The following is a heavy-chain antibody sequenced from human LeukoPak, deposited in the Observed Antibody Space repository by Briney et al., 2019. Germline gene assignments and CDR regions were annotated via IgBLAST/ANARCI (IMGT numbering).Heavy chain of an antibody. CDR1: GFSFSSYA. CDR2: IKEDGSEK. V-gene: IGHV3-7*01. Sequence: PGGSLRLSCAASGFSFSSYAMSWVRQAPGKGLEWVANIKEDGSEKYYVDSVKGRFTISRDNAKNSLDLQMNSLRAEDTAVYYCARDQRYCSSTSCPFDYWGQGILVTVSS. J-gene: IGHJ4*02. CDR3: ARDQRYCSSTSCPFDY. D-gene: IGHD2-2*01.